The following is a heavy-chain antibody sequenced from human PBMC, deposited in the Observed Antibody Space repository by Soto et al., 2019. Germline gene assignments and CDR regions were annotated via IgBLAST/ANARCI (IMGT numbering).Heavy chain of an antibody. J-gene: IGHJ3*01. CDR3: ARDRSPPYCSSSSCYRRQDAFDV. Sequence: GGALRLSCAASGFTFSSYGMHWVRQALGKGLEWVAVIWYDGSNKYYADSVKGRFTISRDNSKNTLYLQMNSLRAEDTAVYYCARDRSPPYCSSSSCYRRQDAFDVWRQGTMVTVSS. CDR1: GFTFSSYG. D-gene: IGHD2-2*01. V-gene: IGHV3-33*01. CDR2: IWYDGSNK.